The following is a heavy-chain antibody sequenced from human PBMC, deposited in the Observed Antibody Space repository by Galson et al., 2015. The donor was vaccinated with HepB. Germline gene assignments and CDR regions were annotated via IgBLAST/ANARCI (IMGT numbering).Heavy chain of an antibody. J-gene: IGHJ4*02. D-gene: IGHD3-9*01. V-gene: IGHV1-3*01. Sequence: SCKASGYTFTSYAMHWVRQAPGQRLKWMGWINAGNGNTKYSQKFQGRVTITRDTSASTAYMELSSLRSEDTAVYYCAREPTLTGNLDYWGQGTLVTVSS. CDR1: GYTFTSYA. CDR2: INAGNGNT. CDR3: AREPTLTGNLDY.